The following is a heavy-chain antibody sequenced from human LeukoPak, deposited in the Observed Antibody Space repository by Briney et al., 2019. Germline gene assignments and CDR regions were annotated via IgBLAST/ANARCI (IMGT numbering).Heavy chain of an antibody. Sequence: GGSLRLSCASSGFTLRNYLMHWVRQAPGKGVVWVSRISSDGGSITYADSVQGRFTNFRDNAKNTVYLQMSSLRAEDTAVYYCARDPGDFALDWGQGTLVTVSS. J-gene: IGHJ4*02. CDR2: ISSDGGSI. CDR1: GFTLRNYL. CDR3: ARDPGDFALD. V-gene: IGHV3-74*01. D-gene: IGHD7-27*01.